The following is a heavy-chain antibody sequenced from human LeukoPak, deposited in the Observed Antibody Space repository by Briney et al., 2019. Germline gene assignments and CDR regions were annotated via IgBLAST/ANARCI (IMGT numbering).Heavy chain of an antibody. D-gene: IGHD1-26*01. V-gene: IGHV4-4*07. CDR2: IYTSGST. CDR3: ARGIVGATIPGTSWFDP. Sequence: SETLSLTCTVSGGSISSYYWSWIRQPAGKGLEWTGRIYTSGSTNYNPSLKSRVTMSVDTSKNQFSLKLSSVTAADTAVYYCARGIVGATIPGTSWFDPWGQGTLVTVSS. CDR1: GGSISSYY. J-gene: IGHJ5*02.